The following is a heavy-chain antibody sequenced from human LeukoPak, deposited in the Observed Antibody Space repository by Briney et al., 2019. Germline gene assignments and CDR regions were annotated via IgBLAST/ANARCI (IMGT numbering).Heavy chain of an antibody. V-gene: IGHV3-9*01. CDR2: ISWNSGSI. Sequence: GGSLRLSCAASGFTFDDYAMHWVRQAPGKGLEWVSGISWNSGSIGYAPSVKGRFTISRDNAKNSLYLQMNSLRAEDTALYYCAKDLADILTGDDAFDIWGQGTMVTVSS. CDR1: GFTFDDYA. D-gene: IGHD3-9*01. CDR3: AKDLADILTGDDAFDI. J-gene: IGHJ3*02.